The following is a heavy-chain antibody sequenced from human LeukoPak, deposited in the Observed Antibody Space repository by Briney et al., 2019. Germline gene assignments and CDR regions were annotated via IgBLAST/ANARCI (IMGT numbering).Heavy chain of an antibody. J-gene: IGHJ4*02. CDR3: ARAYCVGDCTVLHIYFDN. CDR2: INPNSGGT. CDR1: GYTFTNYY. D-gene: IGHD2-21*02. V-gene: IGHV1-2*02. Sequence: GASVKVSCKASGYTFTNYYIHWVRRAPGQGLEWMGWINPNSGGTDYAQKFQGRVTMTRDTSISTAYMELSSLRSDDTAVYYCARAYCVGDCTVLHIYFDNWGQGTLVTVSS.